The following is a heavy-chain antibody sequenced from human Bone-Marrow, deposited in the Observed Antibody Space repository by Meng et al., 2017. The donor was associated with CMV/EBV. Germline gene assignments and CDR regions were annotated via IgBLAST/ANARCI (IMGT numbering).Heavy chain of an antibody. CDR3: AKVHEGRCFDS. CDR2: ISAGSSST. Sequence: EVKMVEYGGGLVQPGGSRSLSCAASGLTFSIYWMHWVRQAPGKGLVWVSAISAGSSSTNYADSVRGRFTISRDNSKNTLCLQMNSLRAEDTAVYYCAKVHEGRCFDSWGLGTLVTVSS. V-gene: IGHV3-23*04. J-gene: IGHJ4*02. CDR1: GLTFSIYW.